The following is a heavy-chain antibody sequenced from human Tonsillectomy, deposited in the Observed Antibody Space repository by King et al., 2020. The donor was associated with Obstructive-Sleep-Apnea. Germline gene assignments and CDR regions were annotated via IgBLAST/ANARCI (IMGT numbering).Heavy chain of an antibody. Sequence: VQLVESGGGLVKPGGSLRLSCAASGFTFSSYSMNWVRQAPGKGLDWVSSIISSSIYIYYTDSVKGLFTSSRDNAKNSLYLQMNSLRAEDTAVYYCAREEDSSSSGFDYWGQGTLVTVSS. CDR1: GFTFSSYS. J-gene: IGHJ4*02. CDR2: IISSSIYI. CDR3: AREEDSSSSGFDY. D-gene: IGHD6-6*01. V-gene: IGHV3-21*01.